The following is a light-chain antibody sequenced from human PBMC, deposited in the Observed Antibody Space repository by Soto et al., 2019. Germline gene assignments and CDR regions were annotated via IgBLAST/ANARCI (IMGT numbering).Light chain of an antibody. CDR2: DVS. CDR1: SSDVGGYNY. J-gene: IGLJ1*01. Sequence: QSVLTQARSVSGSTGQSVTISCTGTSSDVGGYNYVSWYQQHPGKAPELMIYDVSKRPSGVPDRFSGSKSGNTASLTISGLQAEDEADYYCCSYACSYTDVFGTGTKVTVL. CDR3: CSYACSYTDV. V-gene: IGLV2-11*01.